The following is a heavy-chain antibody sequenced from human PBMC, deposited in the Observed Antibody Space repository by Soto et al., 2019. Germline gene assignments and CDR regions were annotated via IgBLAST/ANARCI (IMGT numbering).Heavy chain of an antibody. J-gene: IGHJ5*02. CDR3: ARISVLLKTFDP. Sequence: SGPTLVNPTETLTLTCTVSGFSLSNARMGVSWISQPPGKALEWLAHIFSNDEKSYSTSLKSRLTISKDTSKSQVVLTMTNMDPVDTATYYCARISVLLKTFDPWGQGTLVTVSS. CDR1: GFSLSNARMG. D-gene: IGHD2-8*01. V-gene: IGHV2-26*01. CDR2: IFSNDEK.